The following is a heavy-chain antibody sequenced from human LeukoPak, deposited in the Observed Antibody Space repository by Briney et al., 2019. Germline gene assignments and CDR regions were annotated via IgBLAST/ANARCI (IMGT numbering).Heavy chain of an antibody. J-gene: IGHJ4*02. V-gene: IGHV3-7*01. Sequence: PGGSLRLSCAASGFTFSSSWMTWVRQAPGKGLEWVASIREDGSEKTSVDSVKGRFTISRDNAKNSLYLQMDSLRAEDTAVYYCARDGVPATAHPFDYWGQGTLVTVSS. CDR1: GFTFSSSW. CDR3: ARDGVPATAHPFDY. D-gene: IGHD2-2*01. CDR2: IREDGSEK.